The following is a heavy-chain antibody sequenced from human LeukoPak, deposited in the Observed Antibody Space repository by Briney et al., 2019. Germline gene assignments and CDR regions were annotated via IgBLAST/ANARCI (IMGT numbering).Heavy chain of an antibody. J-gene: IGHJ4*02. V-gene: IGHV3-15*01. CDR2: IKSKTDGGTT. D-gene: IGHD3-10*01. CDR1: GFTFSNTW. CDR3: TALLWFGETILDY. Sequence: GGSLRLSCAASGFTFSNTWMSWVRQAPGKGLEWVGRIKSKTDGGTTDYAAPVKGRFTISRDDSKNTLYLQMNSLKTEDTAVYYCTALLWFGETILDYWGQGTLVTVSS.